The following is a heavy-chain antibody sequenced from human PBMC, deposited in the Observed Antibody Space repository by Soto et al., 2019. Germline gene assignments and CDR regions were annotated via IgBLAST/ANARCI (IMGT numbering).Heavy chain of an antibody. Sequence: PGGSLRLSCAASGFTFSSYAMSWVRQAPGKGLEWVSAISGSGGSTYYADSVKGRFTISRDNSKNTLYLQMNSLRAEDTAVYYCAKAWGDYAPYYYYGMDVWGQGTTVTVSS. CDR1: GFTFSSYA. CDR2: ISGSGGST. D-gene: IGHD4-17*01. CDR3: AKAWGDYAPYYYYGMDV. V-gene: IGHV3-23*01. J-gene: IGHJ6*02.